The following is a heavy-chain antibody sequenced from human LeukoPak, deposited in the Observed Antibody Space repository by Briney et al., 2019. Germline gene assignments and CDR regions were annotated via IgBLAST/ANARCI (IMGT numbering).Heavy chain of an antibody. CDR2: ISSSGSTI. V-gene: IGHV3-11*01. J-gene: IGHJ2*01. D-gene: IGHD3-22*01. CDR3: AKMGISMKVLTPHWHLDL. Sequence: GGSLRLSCAASGFTFSDYYMSWIRQAPGKGLEWVSYISSSGSTIYYADSVKGRFTISRDNAKNSLYLQMNSLRAEDTAVYYCAKMGISMKVLTPHWHLDLWAVAPWSLSPQ. CDR1: GFTFSDYY.